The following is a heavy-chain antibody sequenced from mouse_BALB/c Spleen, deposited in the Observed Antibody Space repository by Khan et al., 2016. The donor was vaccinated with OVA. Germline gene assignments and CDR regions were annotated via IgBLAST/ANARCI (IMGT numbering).Heavy chain of an antibody. V-gene: IGHV2-9*02. D-gene: IGHD1-2*01. CDR3: ARDLHCYGYLYYAIDY. CDR1: GFSLTNYG. Sequence: QVQLKQSGPGLVAPSQSLSITCSVSGFSLTNYGLHWIRQPPGKGLEWLGVIWAGGGTNYNSAPISRLSIRKDNFQSHVFLKMNSLQNDDTAMYDGARDLHCYGYLYYAIDYWGQGTSVTVSS. J-gene: IGHJ4*01. CDR2: IWAGGGT.